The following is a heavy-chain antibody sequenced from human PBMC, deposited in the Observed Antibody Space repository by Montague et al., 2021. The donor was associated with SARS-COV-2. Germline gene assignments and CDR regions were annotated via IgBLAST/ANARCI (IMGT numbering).Heavy chain of an antibody. CDR1: GGSTKTMRYY. CDR2: VCYTGHT. V-gene: IGHV4-39*07. CDR3: ATDQAGHYYFDN. Sequence: SETLSLTCSVSGGSTKTMRYYWAWIRQSPGKGLEWIASVCYTGHTYYTPSLAARTAISLDTSTNHFSLTLSSVAADDTAIYYCATDQAGHYYFDNWGQGTPVIVSS. D-gene: IGHD3-10*01. J-gene: IGHJ4*02.